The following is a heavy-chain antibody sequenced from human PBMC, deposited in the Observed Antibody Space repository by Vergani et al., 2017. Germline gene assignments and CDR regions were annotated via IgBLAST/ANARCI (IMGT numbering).Heavy chain of an antibody. D-gene: IGHD3-10*01. J-gene: IGHJ4*02. CDR2: ISYDGSNK. CDR1: GFTFSSYA. Sequence: QVQLVESGGVVVQPGRSLRLSCAASGFTFSSYAMHWVRQAPGKGLEWVAVISYDGSNKYYADSVKGRFTISRDNSKNTLYLQMNSLRAEDTAVYYCARDLPGVIRNPVDYWGQGTLVTVSS. CDR3: ARDLPGVIRNPVDY. V-gene: IGHV3-30-3*01.